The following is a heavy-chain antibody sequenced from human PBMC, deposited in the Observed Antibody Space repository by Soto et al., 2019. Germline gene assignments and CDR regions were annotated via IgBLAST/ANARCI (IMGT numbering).Heavy chain of an antibody. CDR1: GFSLSTSGMC. CDR3: ARIPTYYDILTGYRYYYGMEV. J-gene: IGHJ6*02. D-gene: IGHD3-9*01. CDR2: IDWDDDK. Sequence: SGPTLVNPTQTLTLTCTFSGFSLSTSGMCVSWIRQPPGKALEWLALIDWDDDKYYSTSLKTRLTISKDTSKNQVVLTMTNMDPVDTATYYCARIPTYYDILTGYRYYYGMEVWGQGTTVTVSS. V-gene: IGHV2-70*01.